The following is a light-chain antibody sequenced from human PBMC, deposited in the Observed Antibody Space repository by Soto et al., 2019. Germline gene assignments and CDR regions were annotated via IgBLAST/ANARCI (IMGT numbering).Light chain of an antibody. Sequence: QSALTQPASVSGSPGQSITISCTGTSSDVGGYNYVSWYQQHPGKAPKLMIYDVSNRPSGVSNRFSGSKSGNTASLTISGLQAEDEADYYCSPYTSSSTSLYVFGTGTKATVL. CDR3: SPYTSSSTSLYV. CDR1: SSDVGGYNY. CDR2: DVS. V-gene: IGLV2-14*01. J-gene: IGLJ1*01.